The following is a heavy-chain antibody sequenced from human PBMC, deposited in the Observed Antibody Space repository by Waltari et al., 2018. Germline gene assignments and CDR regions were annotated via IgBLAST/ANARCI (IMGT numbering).Heavy chain of an antibody. CDR1: GGSISSSSYY. CDR3: ARGRSSGYRSGDYNWFDP. Sequence: QVQLQESGPGLVKPSETLSLTCTVSGGSISSSSYYWGWIRQPPGKGLEWIGSIYYSGSTYYNPSLKSRVTISVDTSKNQFSLKLSSVTAADTAVYYCARGRSSGYRSGDYNWFDPWGQGTLVTVSS. V-gene: IGHV4-39*07. J-gene: IGHJ5*02. CDR2: IYYSGST. D-gene: IGHD3-22*01.